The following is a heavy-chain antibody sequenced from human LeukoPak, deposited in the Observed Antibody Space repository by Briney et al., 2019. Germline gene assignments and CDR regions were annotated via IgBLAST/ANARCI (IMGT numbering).Heavy chain of an antibody. CDR3: ARESNGGSCDFDY. CDR2: IYYSGST. J-gene: IGHJ4*02. D-gene: IGHD2-15*01. Sequence: SETLSLTCTVSGGSISSSSYYWGWIRQPPGKGLEWIGSIYYSGSTYYNPSLKSRVTISVDTSKNQFSLKLSSVTAADTAVYYCARESNGGSCDFDYWGQGTLVTVSS. V-gene: IGHV4-39*07. CDR1: GGSISSSSYY.